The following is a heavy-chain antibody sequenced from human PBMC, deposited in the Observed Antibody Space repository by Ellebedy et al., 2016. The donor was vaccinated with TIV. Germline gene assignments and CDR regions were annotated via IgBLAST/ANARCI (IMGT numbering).Heavy chain of an antibody. J-gene: IGHJ2*01. CDR3: AKDRCIGRNCYSPNWYFDL. V-gene: IGHV3-23*01. Sequence: PGGSLRLSCAASGFTFSGYAMSWVRQAPGKGLEWVSVISGTGTSIYYADSVKGRFTISRDNPKNTLYLEMDSLRVDDTAVYYCAKDRCIGRNCYSPNWYFDLWGRGTLVTVSS. CDR2: ISGTGTSI. D-gene: IGHD2-15*01. CDR1: GFTFSGYA.